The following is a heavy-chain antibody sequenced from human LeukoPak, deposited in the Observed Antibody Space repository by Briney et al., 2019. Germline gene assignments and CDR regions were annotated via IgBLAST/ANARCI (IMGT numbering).Heavy chain of an antibody. J-gene: IGHJ4*02. CDR3: ARDTRDGYNSFQDY. V-gene: IGHV4-34*01. Sequence: SETLSLTCAVYGGSFSGYYWSWIRQPPGKGLEWIGEINHSGSTNYNPSLKSRVTISVDTSKNQFSLKLSSVTAADTAVYYCARDTRDGYNSFQDYWGQGTLVTVSS. D-gene: IGHD5-24*01. CDR1: GGSFSGYY. CDR2: INHSGST.